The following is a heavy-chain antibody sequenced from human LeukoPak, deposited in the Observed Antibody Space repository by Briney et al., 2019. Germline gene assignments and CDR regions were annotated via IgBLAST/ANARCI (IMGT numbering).Heavy chain of an antibody. J-gene: IGHJ4*02. V-gene: IGHV3-23*01. Sequence: GGSLRLSCAASGFTFSSYAMSWVRQAPGKGLEWGTVITGSGGSTYYAGSVKGRFTISRDNSKNTLYLQMNSLRAEDTAVYYCAKGSSSSSRYYFDYWGQGTLVTVSS. CDR1: GFTFSSYA. D-gene: IGHD6-6*01. CDR2: ITGSGGST. CDR3: AKGSSSSSRYYFDY.